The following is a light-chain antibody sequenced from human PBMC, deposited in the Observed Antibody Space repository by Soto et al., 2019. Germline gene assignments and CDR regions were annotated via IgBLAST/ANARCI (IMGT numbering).Light chain of an antibody. J-gene: IGLJ2*01. CDR1: NSDVGLFNY. CDR3: SSYASGTTVL. V-gene: IGLV2-14*01. Sequence: QSVLTQPASVSGSPGQSITLSCTGTNSDVGLFNYVSWYQENPGKAPQLMIYEVSNRPSGVSHRFSGSKSGNTASLTISGLQAEDEATYYCSSYASGTTVLFGGGTKLTVL. CDR2: EVS.